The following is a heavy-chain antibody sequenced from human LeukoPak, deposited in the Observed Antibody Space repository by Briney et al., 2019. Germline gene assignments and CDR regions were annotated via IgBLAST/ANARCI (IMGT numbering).Heavy chain of an antibody. CDR1: GFTFSSYW. CDR3: ARDWGTSCYFWDY. D-gene: IGHD2-2*01. Sequence: GGSLRLSCAASGFTFSSYWMSWVHQAPGKGLEWVANIKQDGSEKYYVDSVKGRFTISRDNAKNSLYLQMNSLRAEDTAVYYCARDWGTSCYFWDYWGQGTLVTVSS. V-gene: IGHV3-7*01. CDR2: IKQDGSEK. J-gene: IGHJ4*02.